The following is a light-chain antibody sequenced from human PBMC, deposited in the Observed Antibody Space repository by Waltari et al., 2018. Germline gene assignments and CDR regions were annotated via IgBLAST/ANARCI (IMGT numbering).Light chain of an antibody. Sequence: EVVMTQSPLSLSVTLGQAASISCKSSQSLVPIDGYTDLNWFQQRPGQSPSRLIYWVLKRDSGVPDRFSGSGSGTDFTLRISRVEAEDVGVYYCMQGTRWPYTFGQGTQLDIK. J-gene: IGKJ2*01. CDR3: MQGTRWPYT. V-gene: IGKV2-30*02. CDR1: QSLVPIDGYTD. CDR2: WVL.